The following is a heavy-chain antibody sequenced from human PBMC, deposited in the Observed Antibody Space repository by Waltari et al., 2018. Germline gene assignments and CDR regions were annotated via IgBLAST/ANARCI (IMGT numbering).Heavy chain of an antibody. V-gene: IGHV1-69*01. CDR2: VIPTFRKP. D-gene: IGHD5-12*01. J-gene: IGHJ4*02. CDR1: GGSFSSYA. CDR3: ARSPGERWLQMFFDY. Sequence: QVQLAQSGAEVKKPGSSLKVSCKASGGSFSSYAISWVRQVPGQGLEWMGGVIPTFRKPNYAQKVLDRVTITAEEYTNTVYMELRSLRPEDTAVYYCARSPGERWLQMFFDYWGQGTLVTVSS.